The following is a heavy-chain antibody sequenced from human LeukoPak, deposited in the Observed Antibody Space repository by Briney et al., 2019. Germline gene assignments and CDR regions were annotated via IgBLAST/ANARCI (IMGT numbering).Heavy chain of an antibody. J-gene: IGHJ4*02. D-gene: IGHD6-19*01. V-gene: IGHV3-23*01. Sequence: GGSLRLSCAASGFTLCDYHMNWVRQAPGKGLEWVSAISGSGGSTYYADSVKGRFTISRDNSKNTLYLQMNSLRAEDTAVYYCAKVTSSGWYMEDYWGQGTLVTVSS. CDR3: AKVTSSGWYMEDY. CDR2: ISGSGGST. CDR1: GFTLCDYH.